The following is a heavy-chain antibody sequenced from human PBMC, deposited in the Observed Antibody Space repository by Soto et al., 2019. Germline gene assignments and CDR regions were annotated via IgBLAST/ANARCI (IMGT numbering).Heavy chain of an antibody. CDR3: AGSQGRIYDFWSGYSTGPFDY. D-gene: IGHD3-3*01. V-gene: IGHV4-31*03. J-gene: IGHJ4*02. CDR2: IYYSGST. Sequence: PSETLSLTCTVSGGSISSGGYYWSWIRQHPGKGLEWIGYIYYSGSTYYNPSLKSRVTISVDTSKNQFSLKLSSVTAADTAVYYCAGSQGRIYDFWSGYSTGPFDYWGQGTLVTVSS. CDR1: GGSISSGGYY.